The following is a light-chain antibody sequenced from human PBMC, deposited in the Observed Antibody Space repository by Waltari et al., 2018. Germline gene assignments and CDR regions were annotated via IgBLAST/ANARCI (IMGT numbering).Light chain of an antibody. J-gene: IGKJ1*01. CDR3: QQYNDWPRT. CDR2: GAS. V-gene: IGKV3-15*01. CDR1: QSVSSN. Sequence: EIVMTQSPATLSVSPGERATLSCRASQSVSSNLAWYQQKPGQSPRLLIYGASTRATGIAARFSGSGSGTEFTLTISSLQSEDFALYYCQQYNDWPRTFGQGNKVEI.